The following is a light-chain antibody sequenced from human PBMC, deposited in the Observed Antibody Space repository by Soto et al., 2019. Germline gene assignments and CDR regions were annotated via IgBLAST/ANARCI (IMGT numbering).Light chain of an antibody. Sequence: EIVLTQSPATLSLSPGERATLSCRASQSVSSYLAWYQQKPGQAPRLLIYDASNRATGIPARFSGSGSGTDFTLTISGLEPEDFEVYYCQQRSNWPPYTFGQGTKLEI. V-gene: IGKV3-11*01. CDR1: QSVSSY. CDR3: QQRSNWPPYT. CDR2: DAS. J-gene: IGKJ2*01.